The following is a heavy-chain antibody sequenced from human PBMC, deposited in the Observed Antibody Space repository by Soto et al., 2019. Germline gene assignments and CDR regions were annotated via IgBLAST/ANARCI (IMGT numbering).Heavy chain of an antibody. CDR3: SLYYYDSSGYFGPSY. D-gene: IGHD3-22*01. CDR1: GYTLTELS. V-gene: IGHV1-24*01. J-gene: IGHJ4*02. CDR2: FDPEDGET. Sequence: ASVKVSCKVSGYTLTELSMHWVRQAPGKGLEWMGGFDPEDGETIYAQKFQGRVTMTEDTSTDTAYMELSSLRSEDTAVYYCSLYYYDSSGYFGPSYWGQGTLVTVSS.